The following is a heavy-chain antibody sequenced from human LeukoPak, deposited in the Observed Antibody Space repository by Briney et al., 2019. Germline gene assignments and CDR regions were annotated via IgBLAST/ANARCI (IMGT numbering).Heavy chain of an antibody. V-gene: IGHV3-21*06. CDR2: ISSSSSYI. Sequence: GGSLRLSCAASGFTFSSYSMYWARQAPGKGLEWVSSISSSSSYIYYADSVKGRFTISRDNAKNSLYLQMNSLRAEDTAVYYCARDTDCSSTSCYVNALDYWGQGTLVTVSS. J-gene: IGHJ4*02. D-gene: IGHD2-2*01. CDR1: GFTFSSYS. CDR3: ARDTDCSSTSCYVNALDY.